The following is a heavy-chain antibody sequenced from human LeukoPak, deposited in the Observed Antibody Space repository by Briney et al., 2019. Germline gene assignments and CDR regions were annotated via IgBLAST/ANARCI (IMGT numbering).Heavy chain of an antibody. V-gene: IGHV1-69*13. J-gene: IGHJ2*01. CDR2: IIPIFGTA. CDR1: GGSFSSYA. D-gene: IGHD3-3*01. Sequence: SVTVSCQASGGSFSSYAISRVRQAPGHGLEWMGGIIPIFGTANYAQKFQGRVTITADESTSTAYMELSSLRSEDTAVYYCARDREADYDFWSGSWYFDLWGRGALVTVSS. CDR3: ARDREADYDFWSGSWYFDL.